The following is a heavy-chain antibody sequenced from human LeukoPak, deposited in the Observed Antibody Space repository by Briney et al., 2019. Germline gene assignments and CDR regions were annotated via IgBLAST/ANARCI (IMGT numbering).Heavy chain of an antibody. J-gene: IGHJ4*02. CDR1: GGTFSSYA. CDR2: IIPIFGTA. CDR3: ARFGELLSQFDY. V-gene: IGHV1-69*13. Sequence: ASVKVSCKASGGTFSSYAISWVRQAPGQGLEWMGGIIPIFGTANYAQKFQGRVTNTADESTSTAYMELSSLRSEDTAVYYCARFGELLSQFDYWGQGTLVTVSS. D-gene: IGHD3-10*01.